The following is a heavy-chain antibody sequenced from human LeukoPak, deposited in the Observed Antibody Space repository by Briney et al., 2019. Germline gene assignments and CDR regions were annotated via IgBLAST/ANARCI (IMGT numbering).Heavy chain of an antibody. V-gene: IGHV3-23*01. CDR2: ISASGGST. J-gene: IGHJ6*04. Sequence: GGSLRLSCAASGFTFSSYAMSWVRQAPGKGLEWVSAISASGGSTYYADSVKGRFTISRDNAKNSLYLQMNSLRAEDTAVYYCAELGITMIGGVWGKGTTVTISS. CDR1: GFTFSSYA. D-gene: IGHD3-10*02. CDR3: AELGITMIGGV.